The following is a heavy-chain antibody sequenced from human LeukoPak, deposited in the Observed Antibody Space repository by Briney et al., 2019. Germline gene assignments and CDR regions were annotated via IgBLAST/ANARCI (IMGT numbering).Heavy chain of an antibody. V-gene: IGHV5-51*01. CDR3: ARSKYQLLPFDY. Sequence: GGSLKISCKGSGYSFTSYWIAWVRQMPGEGLEWMGIIYPGDSDIRYSPSFQGPVTISADKSISTAYLQWSSLKASDTAIYYCARSKYQLLPFDYWGQGTLVTVSS. J-gene: IGHJ4*02. CDR1: GYSFTSYW. CDR2: IYPGDSDI. D-gene: IGHD2-2*01.